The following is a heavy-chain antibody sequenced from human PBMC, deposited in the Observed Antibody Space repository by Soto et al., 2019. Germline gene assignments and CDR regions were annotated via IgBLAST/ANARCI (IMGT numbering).Heavy chain of an antibody. D-gene: IGHD2-21*01. Sequence: PGGSLRLSCAASGFTFSSYGMHWVRQAPGKGLEWVAGIWYDGSNKNYADSVKGRYTISRDNSKNTLYLQMNSLRVEDTGVHFCARDSRECNNRRCSIPAFEFWGQGTLVTVSS. CDR3: ARDSRECNNRRCSIPAFEF. J-gene: IGHJ4*02. V-gene: IGHV3-33*01. CDR2: IWYDGSNK. CDR1: GFTFSSYG.